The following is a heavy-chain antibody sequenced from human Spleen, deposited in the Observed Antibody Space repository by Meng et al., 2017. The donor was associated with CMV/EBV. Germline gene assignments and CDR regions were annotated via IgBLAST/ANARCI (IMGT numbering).Heavy chain of an antibody. D-gene: IGHD2/OR15-2a*01. CDR1: GFTFSTYS. CDR2: ISSSSIYI. Sequence: GESLKISCAASGFTFSTYSMNWVRQAPGKGLEWVSAISSSSIYIYYADSVKGRFTISRDNAKNSLYLQMNSLRAEDTAVYYCTRDRFSTLTYIYYAMDVWGQGTTVTVSS. J-gene: IGHJ6*02. V-gene: IGHV3-21*01. CDR3: TRDRFSTLTYIYYAMDV.